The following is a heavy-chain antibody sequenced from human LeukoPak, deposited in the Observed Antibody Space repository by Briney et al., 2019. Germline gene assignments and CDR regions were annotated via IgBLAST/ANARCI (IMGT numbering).Heavy chain of an antibody. CDR2: INPSGGST. CDR1: GYTFTSYY. J-gene: IGHJ3*02. V-gene: IGHV1-46*03. CDR3: ARDLPREHYDFWSGYGDDAFDI. Sequence: VASVKVSCKASGYTFTSYYMHWVRQAPGQGLEWMGIINPSGGSTSYAQKFQGRVTMTRDTSTSTVYMELSSLRSEDTAVYYCARDLPREHYDFWSGYGDDAFDIWGQGTMVTVSS. D-gene: IGHD3-3*01.